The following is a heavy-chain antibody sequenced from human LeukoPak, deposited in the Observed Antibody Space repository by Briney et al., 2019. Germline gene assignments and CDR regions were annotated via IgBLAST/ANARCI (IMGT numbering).Heavy chain of an antibody. CDR3: AREHSSSSGKVFDY. Sequence: ASVKASCKASGYTFPGYYMHWVRQAPGQGLEWMGWINPNSGGTNYAQKFQGRVTMTRDTSISTAYMELSRLRSDDTAVYYCAREHSSSSGKVFDYWGQGTLVTVSS. CDR1: GYTFPGYY. CDR2: INPNSGGT. V-gene: IGHV1-2*02. J-gene: IGHJ4*02. D-gene: IGHD6-6*01.